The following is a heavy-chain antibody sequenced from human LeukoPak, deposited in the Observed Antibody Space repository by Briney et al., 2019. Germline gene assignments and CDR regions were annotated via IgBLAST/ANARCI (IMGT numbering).Heavy chain of an antibody. CDR2: IIPIFGTA. J-gene: IGHJ6*03. CDR1: GGTFSSYA. D-gene: IGHD2-2*02. CDR3: ARDTCSSTSCYKPNYYYYYMDV. Sequence: GASVKVSCKASGGTFSSYAISWVRQAPGQGLEWMGGIIPIFGTANYAQKFQGRVTITADESTSTAYMELSSLRSEDTAVYYCARDTCSSTSCYKPNYYYYYMDVWGKGTTVTVSS. V-gene: IGHV1-69*01.